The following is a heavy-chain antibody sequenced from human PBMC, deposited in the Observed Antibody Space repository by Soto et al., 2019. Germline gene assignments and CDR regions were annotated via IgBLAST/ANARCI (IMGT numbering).Heavy chain of an antibody. V-gene: IGHV3-30-3*01. CDR2: IFHDGSDE. J-gene: IGHJ3*02. D-gene: IGHD5-18*01. CDR1: GFTFSSYA. Sequence: QVQLVESGGGVVQPGRSLRLSCAGSGFTFSSYAMHWVRQAPGKGLEWVAVIFHDGSDEYYADSVKGRLTVSRDNSKKALKLHLNSLKPEDTAVYYCVTAYTYGPDAFDIWGQGTMVTVTT. CDR3: VTAYTYGPDAFDI.